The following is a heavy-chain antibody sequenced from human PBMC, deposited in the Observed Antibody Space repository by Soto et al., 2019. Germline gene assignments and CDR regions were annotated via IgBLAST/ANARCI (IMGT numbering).Heavy chain of an antibody. CDR1: GYTFTSYD. V-gene: IGHV1-8*01. CDR3: ARTQILTGYYTYYYYYYMDV. Sequence: ASVKVSCKASGYTFTSYDINWVRQATGQGLEWMGWMNPNSGNTGYAQKFQGRVTMTRNTSISTAYMELSSLRSEDTAVYYCARTQILTGYYTYYYYYYMDVWGKGTTVTVSS. D-gene: IGHD3-9*01. CDR2: MNPNSGNT. J-gene: IGHJ6*03.